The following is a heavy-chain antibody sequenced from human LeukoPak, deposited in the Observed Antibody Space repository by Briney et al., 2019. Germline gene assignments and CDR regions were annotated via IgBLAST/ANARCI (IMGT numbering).Heavy chain of an antibody. D-gene: IGHD3-22*01. CDR1: GFIFSGSA. V-gene: IGHV3-73*01. CDR3: TRRSSDDSSGYYI. Sequence: PGGSLRLSCAASGFIFSGSAMLWVRQASGKGLEWVGRIRNKANTYATAYSTSVKGRFTISRDDSKNTAYLQMNSLKTEDTAVYYCTRRSSDDSSGYYIWGQGTLVTVSS. J-gene: IGHJ4*02. CDR2: IRNKANTYAT.